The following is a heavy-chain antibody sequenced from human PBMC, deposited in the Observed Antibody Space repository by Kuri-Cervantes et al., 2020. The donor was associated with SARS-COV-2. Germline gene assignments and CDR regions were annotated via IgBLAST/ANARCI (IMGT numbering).Heavy chain of an antibody. CDR2: IHYSGST. CDR1: GGSISSYY. D-gene: IGHD2-2*02. J-gene: IGHJ2*01. V-gene: IGHV4-59*12. CDR3: ARIFVPAAILTDGWYFDL. Sequence: GSLRLSSTVSGGSISSYYWSWIRQPPGKGLEWIGYIHYSGSTNYNPSLKSRVTISIYTSKNQFSLKLSSVTAADTALYYCARIFVPAAILTDGWYFDLWGRGTLVTVSS.